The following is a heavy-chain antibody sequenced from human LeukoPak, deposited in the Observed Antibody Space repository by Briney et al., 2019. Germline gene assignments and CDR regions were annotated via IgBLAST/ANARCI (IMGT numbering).Heavy chain of an antibody. J-gene: IGHJ4*02. D-gene: IGHD3-3*01. CDR3: ARDGSYDFWSGYSYFDY. CDR2: ISAYNGNT. CDR1: GYTFTNYG. V-gene: IGHV1-18*01. Sequence: ASVKVSCKASGYTFTNYGITWVRQTPGQGLEWMGWISAYNGNTNSAQKLQGRVTMTTDTSTSTAYMELRSLRSGDTAVYYCARDGSYDFWSGYSYFDYWGQGTLVTVSS.